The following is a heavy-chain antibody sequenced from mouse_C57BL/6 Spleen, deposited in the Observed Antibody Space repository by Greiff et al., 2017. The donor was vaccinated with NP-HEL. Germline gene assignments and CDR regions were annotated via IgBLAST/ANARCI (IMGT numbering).Heavy chain of an antibody. J-gene: IGHJ3*01. Sequence: VQLKESGPELVKPGASVKISCKASGYAFSSSWMNWVKQRPGKGLEWIGRIYPGDGDTNYNGKFKGKATLTADKSSSTAYMQLSSLTSEDSAVYFCARGDSNYGFAYWGQGTLVTVSA. V-gene: IGHV1-82*01. D-gene: IGHD2-5*01. CDR1: GYAFSSSW. CDR3: ARGDSNYGFAY. CDR2: IYPGDGDT.